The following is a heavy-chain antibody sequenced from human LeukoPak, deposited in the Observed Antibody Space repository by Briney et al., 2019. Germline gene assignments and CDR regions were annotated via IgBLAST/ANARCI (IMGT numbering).Heavy chain of an antibody. V-gene: IGHV3-7*01. CDR2: IKPDGSAK. CDR3: VRDLLD. J-gene: IGHJ4*02. Sequence: PGGSLRLSCAVSGFNFNAYWMNWVRQAPGKGLEWVGNIKPDGSAKYYVDSVKGRFTISRDSARNSLYLQLTSLRAEDTALYYCVRDLLDWGRGTPVTVSS. CDR1: GFNFNAYW.